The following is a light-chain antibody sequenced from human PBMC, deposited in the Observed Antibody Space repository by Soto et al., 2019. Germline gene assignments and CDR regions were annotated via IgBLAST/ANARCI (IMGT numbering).Light chain of an antibody. J-gene: IGKJ1*01. CDR2: GAS. Sequence: IVLTQPPATLSLSPGQRATLSCRASQSVSGYLAWYQQNPVQAPGLLIYGASNRATSIPDWFSGSRSGTDFPLTISRLEPEDCAEYYCQQYGSSGTFCQGTKVDIK. V-gene: IGKV3-20*01. CDR1: QSVSGY. CDR3: QQYGSSGT.